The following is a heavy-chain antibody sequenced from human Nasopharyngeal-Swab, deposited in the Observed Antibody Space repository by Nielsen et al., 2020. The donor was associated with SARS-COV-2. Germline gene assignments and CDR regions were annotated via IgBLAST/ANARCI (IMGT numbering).Heavy chain of an antibody. V-gene: IGHV3-33*01. Sequence: GESLKISCAASGFTFSSYGMHWVRQAPGKGLEWVAVIWYDGSNKYYADSVKGRFTISRDNSKNTLYLQMNSLRAEDTAVYYSARGTGYYYYMDVWGKGTTVTVSS. D-gene: IGHD1-14*01. J-gene: IGHJ6*03. CDR3: ARGTGYYYYMDV. CDR2: IWYDGSNK. CDR1: GFTFSSYG.